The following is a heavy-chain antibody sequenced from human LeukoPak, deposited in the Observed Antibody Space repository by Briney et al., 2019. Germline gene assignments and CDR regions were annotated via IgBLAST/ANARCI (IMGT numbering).Heavy chain of an antibody. Sequence: GGSLRLSCAASGFTFSYYDMRWVRQAPGKGLEWVASITLSGGSTFYADSVKGRFTISRDNSKNTLYLQMNSLSAEDTAVYYCAKRGNPAVGHHYLDVWGKGTTVSVSS. CDR2: ITLSGGST. V-gene: IGHV3-23*01. J-gene: IGHJ6*03. CDR1: GFTFSYYD. CDR3: AKRGNPAVGHHYLDV. D-gene: IGHD2-2*01.